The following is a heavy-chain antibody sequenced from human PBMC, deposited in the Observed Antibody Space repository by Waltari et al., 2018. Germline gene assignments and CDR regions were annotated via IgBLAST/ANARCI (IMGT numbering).Heavy chain of an antibody. D-gene: IGHD4-4*01. CDR3: ARDCPRHQNSPCLDV. V-gene: IGHV3-74*03. CDR1: GFTFNRYW. J-gene: IGHJ6*02. Sequence: QLVQSGGGLVQPGGSLRLACEGSGFTFNRYWMYWVRQVPGKGLMWVSRINTEGRSRPDADAVKGRFTIARDNARDTVYLQMDSLTVEDTAVYYCARDCPRHQNSPCLDVWGQGTTVTVSS. CDR2: INTEGRSR.